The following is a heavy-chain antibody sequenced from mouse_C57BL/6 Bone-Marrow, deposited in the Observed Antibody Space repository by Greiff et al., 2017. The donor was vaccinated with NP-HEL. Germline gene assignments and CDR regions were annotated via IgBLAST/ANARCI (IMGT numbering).Heavy chain of an antibody. Sequence: QVQLKQPGAELVKPGASVKMSCKASGYTFTSYWITWVKQRPGQGLEWIGDIYPGSGSTNYNEKFKSKATLTVDTSSSTAYMQLSSLTSEDSAVYYCARRGLRRVDDWGQGTSVTVSS. CDR1: GYTFTSYW. J-gene: IGHJ4*01. D-gene: IGHD2-4*01. V-gene: IGHV1-55*01. CDR3: ARRGLRRVDD. CDR2: IYPGSGST.